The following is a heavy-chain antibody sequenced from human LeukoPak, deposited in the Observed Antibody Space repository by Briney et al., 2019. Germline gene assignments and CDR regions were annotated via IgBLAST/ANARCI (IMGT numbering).Heavy chain of an antibody. Sequence: PGGSLRLSCAASGFTFSSYWMSWVRQAPGKGLEWVANIKQDGSEKYYVDSVKGRLTISRDNAKNSLYLQMNSLRAEDTTVYYCARESYDSSPDYWGQGTLVTVSS. CDR2: IKQDGSEK. CDR1: GFTFSSYW. D-gene: IGHD3-22*01. V-gene: IGHV3-7*01. J-gene: IGHJ4*02. CDR3: ARESYDSSPDY.